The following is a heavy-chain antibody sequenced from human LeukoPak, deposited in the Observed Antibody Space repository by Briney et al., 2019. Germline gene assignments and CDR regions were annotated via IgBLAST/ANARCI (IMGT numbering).Heavy chain of an antibody. D-gene: IGHD4-17*01. CDR1: GDSVSSNSAA. Sequence: SQTLSLTCAISGDSVSSNSAAWNWIRQSPSRGLEWLGRTYYRSKWYNDYAASVKSRITINPDTSKNQFSLQLNSVTPEDTAVYYCARGTADEDYVWFDPWGQGTLVTVSS. J-gene: IGHJ5*02. V-gene: IGHV6-1*01. CDR2: TYYRSKWYN. CDR3: ARGTADEDYVWFDP.